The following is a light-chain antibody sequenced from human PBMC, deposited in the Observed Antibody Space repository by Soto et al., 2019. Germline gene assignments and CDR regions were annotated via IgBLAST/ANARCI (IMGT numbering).Light chain of an antibody. CDR3: GTWDTSLNGPYV. CDR1: SSTIGNSY. J-gene: IGLJ1*01. Sequence: QAVVTQPPSVSAAPGQMVTISCSGSSSTIGNSYVSWYQQLPGAAPKLLIYDNDKRPSGIPDRFSGSKSGTSATLAITGLQTGDEAGYYCGTWDTSLNGPYVFGTGTKVTVL. CDR2: DND. V-gene: IGLV1-51*01.